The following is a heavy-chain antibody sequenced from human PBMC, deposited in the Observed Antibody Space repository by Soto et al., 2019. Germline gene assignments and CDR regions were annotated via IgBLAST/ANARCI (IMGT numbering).Heavy chain of an antibody. D-gene: IGHD3-22*01. J-gene: IGHJ4*02. CDR1: GFTFSSYA. CDR3: ARDQVVSYYDSSGYYDY. V-gene: IGHV3-30-3*01. CDR2: ISYDGSNK. Sequence: QVQLVESGGGVVQPGRSLRLSCAASGFTFSSYAMHWVRQAPGKGLEWVAVISYDGSNKYYADSVKGRFTISRDNSKNTLYLQMNSLRAEVTAVYYCARDQVVSYYDSSGYYDYWGQGTLVTVSS.